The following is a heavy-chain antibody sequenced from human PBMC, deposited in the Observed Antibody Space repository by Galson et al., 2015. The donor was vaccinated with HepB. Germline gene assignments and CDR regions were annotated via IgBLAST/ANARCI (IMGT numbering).Heavy chain of an antibody. CDR2: VNPSGGST. J-gene: IGHJ4*02. CDR1: GYTFTSYY. V-gene: IGHV1-46*01. D-gene: IGHD2-2*02. Sequence: SVKVSCKASGYTFTSYYMHWVRQAPGQGLEWMGIVNPSGGSTSYAQKFQGRVTMTRDTSTSTVYMELSSLRSEDTAVYYCARRGHCSSTSCYTGIADYWGQGTLVTVSS. CDR3: ARRGHCSSTSCYTGIADY.